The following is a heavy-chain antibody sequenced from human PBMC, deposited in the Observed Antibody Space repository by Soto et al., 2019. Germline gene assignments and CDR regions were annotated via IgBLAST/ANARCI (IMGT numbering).Heavy chain of an antibody. CDR2: IIPVFGTA. V-gene: IGHV1-69*12. J-gene: IGHJ6*02. Sequence: QVQLVQSGAEVKKPGSSVKVSCKASGGSLSNYGISWVRQAPGQGLEWMGGIIPVFGTANYAQKFQGRVTITAXETTCIXXMAVTSLSSEDTAVYYCARGDATKIVVTTYYAMDVWGQGTTVTVSS. D-gene: IGHD3-9*01. CDR3: ARGDATKIVVTTYYAMDV. CDR1: GGSLSNYG.